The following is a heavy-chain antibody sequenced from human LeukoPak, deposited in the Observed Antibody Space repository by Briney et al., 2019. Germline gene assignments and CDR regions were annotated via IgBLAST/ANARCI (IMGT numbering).Heavy chain of an antibody. CDR2: INPSGGST. Sequence: GASVKVSCKASGYTFTSYYMHWVRQAPGQGLEWMGMINPSGGSTSYAQKFQGRVTMTRDTSTSTVYMELSSLRSEDTAVYYCAREVGQAAEFDYWGQGTLVTVSS. D-gene: IGHD6-13*01. J-gene: IGHJ4*02. CDR1: GYTFTSYY. V-gene: IGHV1-46*01. CDR3: AREVGQAAEFDY.